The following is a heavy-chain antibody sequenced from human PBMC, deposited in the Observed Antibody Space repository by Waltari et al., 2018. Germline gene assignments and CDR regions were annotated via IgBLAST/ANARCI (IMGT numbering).Heavy chain of an antibody. V-gene: IGHV3-30*18. J-gene: IGHJ2*01. CDR1: AFSLGNFG. CDR2: ISYDGATK. D-gene: IGHD1-1*01. Sequence: QVQLVESGGGGVTPGGSLGLTCAASAFSLGNFGVHWVRPARGKGLEWVAVISYDGATKYYGDSVESRFFISRDNSRNRSYLQMTSLTPEDTAVYYCAKGLGTWYFDLWGRGTLVTVSS. CDR3: AKGLGTWYFDL.